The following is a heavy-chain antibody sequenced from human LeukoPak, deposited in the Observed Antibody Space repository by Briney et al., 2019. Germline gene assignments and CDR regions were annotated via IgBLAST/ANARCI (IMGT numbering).Heavy chain of an antibody. D-gene: IGHD1-26*01. V-gene: IGHV3-69-1*02. CDR3: ARDDEWAFDY. Sequence: PGGSLRLSCSASGFAFGIYALNWFRHTPGKGLEWLSYISSTNAIYYADSVKGRFTISRDNAKESLYLQMNSLRAEDTAVYYCARDDEWAFDYWGQGTLVTVSS. CDR2: ISSTNAI. CDR1: GFAFGIYA. J-gene: IGHJ4*02.